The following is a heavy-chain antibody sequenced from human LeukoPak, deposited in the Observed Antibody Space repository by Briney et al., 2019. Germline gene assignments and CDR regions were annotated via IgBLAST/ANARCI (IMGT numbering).Heavy chain of an antibody. CDR2: INPNSGGT. J-gene: IGHJ5*02. CDR1: GYTFSGYY. V-gene: IGHV1-2*02. Sequence: ESSVKVSCKASGYTFSGYYILWVRRPPGQGLTWVGWINPNSGGTNYAPEFQGRLTMTRDTSITTAYMELSTLRSDDTAVYYCALIGDHAWFDPWGQGTLVTVSS. D-gene: IGHD3-10*01. CDR3: ALIGDHAWFDP.